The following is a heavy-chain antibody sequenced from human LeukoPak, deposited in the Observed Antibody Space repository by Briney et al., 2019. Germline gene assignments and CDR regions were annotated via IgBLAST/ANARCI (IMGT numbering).Heavy chain of an antibody. D-gene: IGHD2-2*01. CDR1: GFTFSSYD. J-gene: IGHJ4*02. CDR3: ARDIVVVPAAKYFDY. Sequence: GGSLRLSCAASGFTFSSYDMHWVRQATGKGLEWVSAIGTAGDTYYPGSVKGRFTISRENAKNSLYLQMNSLRAEDTAVYYCARDIVVVPAAKYFDYWGQGTLVTVSS. CDR2: IGTAGDT. V-gene: IGHV3-13*01.